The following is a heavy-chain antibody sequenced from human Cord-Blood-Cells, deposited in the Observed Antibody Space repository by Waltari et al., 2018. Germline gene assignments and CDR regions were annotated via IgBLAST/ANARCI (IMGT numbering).Heavy chain of an antibody. D-gene: IGHD6-6*01. CDR3: ASYRRIAARPYWYFDL. J-gene: IGHJ2*01. V-gene: IGHV4-59*01. CDR2: IYYSGST. CDR1: GGSISTYY. Sequence: QVQLQESGPGLVKPSETLSLTCTVSGGSISTYYWRWIRQPPGKGLEWIGYIYYSGSTNYNPSLKSRVTISVDTSKNQFSLKLSSVTAADTAVYYCASYRRIAARPYWYFDLWGRGTLVTVSS.